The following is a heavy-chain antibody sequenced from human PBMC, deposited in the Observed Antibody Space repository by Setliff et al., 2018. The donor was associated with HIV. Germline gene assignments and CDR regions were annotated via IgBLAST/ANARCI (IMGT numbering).Heavy chain of an antibody. CDR2: FYTSGST. D-gene: IGHD5-12*01. J-gene: IGHJ4*02. CDR3: ASYRKAERWLQLGGNFDY. Sequence: PSETLSLTCTVSGGSISSYYWSWIRQPAGKGLEWIGRFYTSGSTYYNPSLKSRVTISVDTSKNQFSLKLSSVTAADTAVYYCASYRKAERWLQLGGNFDYWGQGTLVTVSS. V-gene: IGHV4-4*07. CDR1: GGSISSYY.